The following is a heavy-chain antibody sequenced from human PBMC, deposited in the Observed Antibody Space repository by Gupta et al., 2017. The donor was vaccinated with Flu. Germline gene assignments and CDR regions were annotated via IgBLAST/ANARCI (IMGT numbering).Heavy chain of an antibody. D-gene: IGHD2-2*01. J-gene: IGHJ6*03. Sequence: PGKGLEWIGEINHSGSTNYNPSLKSRVTISVDTSKNQFSLKLSSVTAADTAVYYCARERGYCSSTSCYRGGRHYYYYMDVWGKGTTVTVSS. CDR2: INHSGST. CDR3: ARERGYCSSTSCYRGGRHYYYYMDV. V-gene: IGHV4-34*01.